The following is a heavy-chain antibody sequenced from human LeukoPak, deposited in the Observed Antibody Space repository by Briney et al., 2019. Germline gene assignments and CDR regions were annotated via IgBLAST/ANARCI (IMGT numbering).Heavy chain of an antibody. Sequence: GGSLRLSCAASGFTFSSYAMTWVRQAPGKRLEWVSAISGSGTSTYYADSVKGRFTISRDNSKNTLYLQMNSLRAEDTAVYYCAKRDSGSHYVDYWGQGTLVTVSS. V-gene: IGHV3-23*01. J-gene: IGHJ4*02. CDR1: GFTFSSYA. D-gene: IGHD1-26*01. CDR3: AKRDSGSHYVDY. CDR2: ISGSGTST.